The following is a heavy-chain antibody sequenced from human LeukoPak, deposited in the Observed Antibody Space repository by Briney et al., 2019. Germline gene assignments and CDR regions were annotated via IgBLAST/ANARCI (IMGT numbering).Heavy chain of an antibody. CDR3: ARGSSGGVIDAFDI. CDR1: GFTFVTSG. V-gene: IGHV3-23*01. J-gene: IGHJ3*02. Sequence: PGGSLRLSCAASGFTFVTSGMNWVRQAPGKGLEWVSGVSGSTGRSYSADSVKGRFTISRDNSKNTLFLQMVSLRAEDTAVYYCARGSSGGVIDAFDIWGQGTMVTVSS. CDR2: VSGSTGRS. D-gene: IGHD3-16*01.